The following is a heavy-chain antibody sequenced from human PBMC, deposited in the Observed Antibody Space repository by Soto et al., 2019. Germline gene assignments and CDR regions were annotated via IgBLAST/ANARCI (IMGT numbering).Heavy chain of an antibody. CDR3: VSHFAAPGEK. D-gene: IGHD2-15*01. CDR1: GYRFSSSD. CDR2: MSPNSENT. V-gene: IGHV1-8*01. J-gene: IGHJ4*02. Sequence: QVQLVQSGAEVKEPGDSLKVSCKTSGYRFSSSDINWVRQASGQGLEWVGWMSPNSENTGFGQKFHGRVTMTKDNARGTAYLALTSLTSEDTAVYYCVSHFAAPGEKWGQGTLVTVST.